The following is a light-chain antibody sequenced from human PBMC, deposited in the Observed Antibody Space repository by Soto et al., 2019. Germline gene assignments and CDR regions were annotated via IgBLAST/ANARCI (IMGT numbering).Light chain of an antibody. Sequence: DIVLTQSPGTLSLYPGERATLSCRASQSVSSNLAWYQQKPGQAPRLLIYGASTRATGIPARFSGSGSGTEFTLTISSLQSEDFAVYYCQQYNNWPPWTFGQGTKVDIK. V-gene: IGKV3-15*01. CDR1: QSVSSN. CDR3: QQYNNWPPWT. J-gene: IGKJ1*01. CDR2: GAS.